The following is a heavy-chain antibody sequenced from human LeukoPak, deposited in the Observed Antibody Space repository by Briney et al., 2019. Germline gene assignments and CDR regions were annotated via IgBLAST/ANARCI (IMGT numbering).Heavy chain of an antibody. Sequence: GGSLRLSCAASGFTFSSYWMTWGGQAPGQGLEWVANIKQDGSEKYYVDSVKGRFTISRDNAKNSLYLQMNSLRAEDTAVYYCAGGRDVYRYWGQGTLVTVSS. V-gene: IGHV3-7*01. CDR2: IKQDGSEK. J-gene: IGHJ4*02. CDR3: AGGRDVYRY. CDR1: GFTFSSYW. D-gene: IGHD5-24*01.